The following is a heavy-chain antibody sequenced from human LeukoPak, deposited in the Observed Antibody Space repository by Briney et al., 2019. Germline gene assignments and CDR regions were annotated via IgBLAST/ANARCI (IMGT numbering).Heavy chain of an antibody. CDR2: IYYSGST. D-gene: IGHD3-22*01. J-gene: IGHJ3*02. Sequence: SETLSLTCTVSGGSISSSSYYWGWIRQPPGKGLEWIGSIYYSGSTYYNPSLKSRVTISVDTSKNQFSLKLSSVTAADTAVYYCARTYYYDSSGYSFYARRDAFDIWGQGTMVTVSS. CDR3: ARTYYYDSSGYSFYARRDAFDI. V-gene: IGHV4-39*01. CDR1: GGSISSSSYY.